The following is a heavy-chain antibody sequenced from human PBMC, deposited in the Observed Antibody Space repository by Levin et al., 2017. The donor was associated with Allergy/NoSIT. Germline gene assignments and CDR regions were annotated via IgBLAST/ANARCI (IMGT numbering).Heavy chain of an antibody. CDR3: ASLITDYYDRSGYHFDY. CDR1: GGSISSGGYY. Sequence: SETLSLTCTVSGGSISSGGYYWSWIRQHPGKGLEWIGYIYYSGSTYYNPSLKSRVTISVDTSKNQFSLKLSSVTAADTAVYYCASLITDYYDRSGYHFDYWGQGTLVTVSS. V-gene: IGHV4-31*03. D-gene: IGHD3-22*01. J-gene: IGHJ4*02. CDR2: IYYSGST.